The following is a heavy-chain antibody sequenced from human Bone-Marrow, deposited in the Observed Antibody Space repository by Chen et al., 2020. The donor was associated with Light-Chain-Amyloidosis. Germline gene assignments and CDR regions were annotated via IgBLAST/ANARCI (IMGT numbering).Heavy chain of an antibody. D-gene: IGHD6-19*01. CDR1: GFTVSGNY. CDR2: IYPGVNT. J-gene: IGHJ6*02. CDR3: ARETSGSGWTFMDV. Sequence: DVQLVETGGDLIQPGGSLRLSCAAPGFTVSGNYMSWVRQAPGKGLEWVSLIYPGVNTFVADSVRGRFTISKDSSENTLYLQMNSLRAGDTALYFCARETSGSGWTFMDVWGQGTTVIVSS. V-gene: IGHV3-53*02.